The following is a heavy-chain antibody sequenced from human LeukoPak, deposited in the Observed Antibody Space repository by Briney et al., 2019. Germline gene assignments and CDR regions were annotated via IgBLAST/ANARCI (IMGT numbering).Heavy chain of an antibody. CDR2: ISGSGGST. Sequence: PGGSLRLSCAASGFTFSSYAMSWVRQAPGKGLEWVSVISGSGGSTYYADSVKGRFTISRDNSKNTLYLQMNSLRVVDMAVYYCARDTQWLVRGGYYFDYWGQGTLVTVSS. D-gene: IGHD6-19*01. CDR3: ARDTQWLVRGGYYFDY. V-gene: IGHV3-23*01. CDR1: GFTFSSYA. J-gene: IGHJ4*02.